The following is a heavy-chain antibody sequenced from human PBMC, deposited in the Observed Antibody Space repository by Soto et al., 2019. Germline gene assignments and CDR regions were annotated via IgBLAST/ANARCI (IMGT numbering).Heavy chain of an antibody. CDR2: IYYSGST. V-gene: IGHV4-39*01. J-gene: IGHJ6*02. D-gene: IGHD3-10*02. Sequence: SETLSLTCTVSGGSVSSSNYYWGWIRQPPGKGLEWIGSIYYSGSTYYNPSLKSRVTISVDTSKKQFSLKLSSVIAADTAVYYCARRGTCSGSPSCGMDVWGQGTKVTVSS. CDR1: GGSVSSSNYY. CDR3: ARRGTCSGSPSCGMDV.